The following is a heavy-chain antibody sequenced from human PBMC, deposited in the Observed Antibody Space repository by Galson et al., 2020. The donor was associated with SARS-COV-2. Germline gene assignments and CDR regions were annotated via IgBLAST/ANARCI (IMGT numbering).Heavy chain of an antibody. D-gene: IGHD6-13*01. J-gene: IGHJ4*02. V-gene: IGHV3-7*01. CDR1: GLTISNNW. CDR3: ARLGSSSWYFDY. Sequence: GGSLRLSCAASGLTISNNWMSWVRQAPGKGLEWVANIKQDGSEKYYVDSVKGRFTISRDNAKNSLYLQMNSLRAEDTAVYSCARLGSSSWYFDYWGQGTLVTVSS. CDR2: IKQDGSEK.